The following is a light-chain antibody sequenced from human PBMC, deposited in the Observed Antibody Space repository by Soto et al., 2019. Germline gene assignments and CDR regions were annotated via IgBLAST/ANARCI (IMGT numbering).Light chain of an antibody. CDR1: TGAVTSGHY. V-gene: IGLV7-46*01. CDR3: LLSYSGASVL. Sequence: QAVVTQEPSLTVSPGGTATLTCGSSTGAVTSGHYPYWFQQKPGQAPRTLIYDTSNKHSWTPARFSGSLLGGKAALTLSGAQPEDEAEYYCLLSYSGASVLFGGGTKLTVL. CDR2: DTS. J-gene: IGLJ2*01.